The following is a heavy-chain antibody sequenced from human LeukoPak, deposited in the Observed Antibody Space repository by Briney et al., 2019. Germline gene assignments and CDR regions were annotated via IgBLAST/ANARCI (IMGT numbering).Heavy chain of an antibody. D-gene: IGHD3-10*01. CDR1: GFSFSSYA. CDR2: MSSSDDGR. J-gene: IGHJ6*03. V-gene: IGHV3-23*01. CDR3: ARSSITMVRGVIKSTTSWYHYYNMDV. Sequence: GGSLRLSCATSGFSFSSYAMSWVRQAPGKGLEWVSAMSSSDDGRYYAASVRGRFTLSRDTSRSTLYLQMNSLRAEDTAVYYCARSSITMVRGVIKSTTSWYHYYNMDVWGKGTTITVSS.